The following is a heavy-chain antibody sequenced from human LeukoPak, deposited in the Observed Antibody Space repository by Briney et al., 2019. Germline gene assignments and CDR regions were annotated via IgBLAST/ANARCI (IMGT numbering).Heavy chain of an antibody. CDR2: VEKTGGRA. D-gene: IGHD5-18*01. V-gene: IGHV3-23*01. J-gene: IGHJ4*02. CDR3: AKQQGALIQQWYFDY. Sequence: PGGSLRLSCAASGFKFRDYAMSWVRPAPGKGLEWVSTVEKTGGRAYYADSVKGRFTVSRDNSKNTLYLQMNSLRAEDTALYYCAKQQGALIQQWYFDYWGQGTLVTVSS. CDR1: GFKFRDYA.